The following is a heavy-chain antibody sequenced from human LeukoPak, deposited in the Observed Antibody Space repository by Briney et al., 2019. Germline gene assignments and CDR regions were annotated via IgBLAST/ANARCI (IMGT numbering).Heavy chain of an antibody. CDR3: AKDRVAARPGWFDP. CDR2: ISGSGGST. D-gene: IGHD6-6*01. Sequence: GGSLRLSCTVSGFTFSSYAMSWVRQAPGKGLEWVSSISGSGGSTYYADSVKGRFTISREDSKNTLYLQMNSLRAEDAAVYYCAKDRVAARPGWFDPWGRGTLVTVSS. CDR1: GFTFSSYA. J-gene: IGHJ5*02. V-gene: IGHV3-23*01.